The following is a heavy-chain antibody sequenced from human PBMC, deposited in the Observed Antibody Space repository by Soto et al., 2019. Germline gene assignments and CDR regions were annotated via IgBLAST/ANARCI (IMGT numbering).Heavy chain of an antibody. CDR3: ARSGGGQKQQPPKYYYGMDV. D-gene: IGHD6-13*01. CDR1: GYKVSTWHNFTSYW. CDR2: IYPGGSDT. Sequence: PGESLKISCMGSGYKVSTWHNFTSYWIAWVRQMPGEGLEWMGIIYPGGSDTRYSPSFQGQVTISADKSINSVYLQWSSLKASDTATYYCARSGGGQKQQPPKYYYGMDVWGQGTTVTVSS. J-gene: IGHJ6*02. V-gene: IGHV5-51*01.